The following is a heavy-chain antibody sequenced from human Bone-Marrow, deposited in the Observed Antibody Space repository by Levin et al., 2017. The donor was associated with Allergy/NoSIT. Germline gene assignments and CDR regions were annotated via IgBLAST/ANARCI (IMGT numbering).Heavy chain of an antibody. V-gene: IGHV3-23*01. Sequence: PGGSLRLSCAASGFTFSSYAMSWVRQAPGKGLEWVSAISGSGGSTYYADSVKGRFTISRDNSKNTLYLQMNSLRAEDTAVYYCANRLGLDAGRYYYGMDVWGQGTTVTVAS. J-gene: IGHJ6*02. D-gene: IGHD2-2*01. CDR2: ISGSGGST. CDR1: GFTFSSYA. CDR3: ANRLGLDAGRYYYGMDV.